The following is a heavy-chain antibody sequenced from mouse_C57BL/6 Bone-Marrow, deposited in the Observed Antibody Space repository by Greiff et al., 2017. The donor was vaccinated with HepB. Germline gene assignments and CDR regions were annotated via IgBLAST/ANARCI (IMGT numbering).Heavy chain of an antibody. V-gene: IGHV1-50*01. CDR3: ALYYYGSVYYYAMDY. Sequence: QVQLQQPGAELVKPGASVKLSCKASGYTFTSYWMQWVKQRPGQGLEWIGEIDPSDSYTNYNQKFKGKATLTVDTSSSTAYMQLSSLTSEDSAVYYCALYYYGSVYYYAMDYWGQGTSVTVSS. CDR2: IDPSDSYT. D-gene: IGHD1-1*01. CDR1: GYTFTSYW. J-gene: IGHJ4*01.